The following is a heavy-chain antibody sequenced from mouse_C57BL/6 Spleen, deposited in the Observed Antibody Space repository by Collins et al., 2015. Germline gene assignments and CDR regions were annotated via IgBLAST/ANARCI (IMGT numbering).Heavy chain of an antibody. CDR3: ARLAFDY. CDR1: TFTDYY. V-gene: IGHV1-26*01. J-gene: IGHJ2*01. Sequence: TFTDYYMNWVKQSHGKSLEWIGDINPNNGGTSYNQKFKGKATLTVDKSSSTAYMELRSLTSEDSAVYYCARLAFDYWGQGTTLTVSS. CDR2: INPNNGGT.